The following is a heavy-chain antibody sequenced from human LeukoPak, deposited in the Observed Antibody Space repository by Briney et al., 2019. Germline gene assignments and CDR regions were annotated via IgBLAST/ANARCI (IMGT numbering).Heavy chain of an antibody. V-gene: IGHV1-2*02. CDR3: TRDWWNKAYDA. CDR2: IHAETGVT. D-gene: IGHD3-16*01. CDR1: HHIFTVYY. Sequence: ASVKVSRMDSHHIFTVYYIHWVRQAPRQGLEWMAWIHAETGVTYYAQKFQGRVTLTRDTSISTDYMELPRLRSDDTAIYYCTRDWWNKAYDAWGQGTLVTVSS. J-gene: IGHJ4*02.